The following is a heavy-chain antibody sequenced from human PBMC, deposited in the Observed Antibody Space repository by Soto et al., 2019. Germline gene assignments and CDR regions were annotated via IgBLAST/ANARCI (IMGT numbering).Heavy chain of an antibody. D-gene: IGHD1-1*01. CDR3: AKNWNDVRGWFDP. Sequence: QVQLVQSGAEVKKPGCSAKVSCKASGGTFSSYTISWVRQAPGQGLEWMGRIIPILGIANYAQKFQGRVTITADKSTSTAYMELSSLRSEDTAVYYCAKNWNDVRGWFDPWGQGTLVTVSS. CDR2: IIPILGIA. J-gene: IGHJ5*02. V-gene: IGHV1-69*02. CDR1: GGTFSSYT.